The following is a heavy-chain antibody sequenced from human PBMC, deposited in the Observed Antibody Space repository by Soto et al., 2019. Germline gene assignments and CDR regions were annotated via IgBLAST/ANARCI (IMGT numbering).Heavy chain of an antibody. CDR3: ARGHYDFWSGYYTEY. CDR2: IYYSGST. CDR1: XGXXXSXX. Sequence: LSLXCTVSXGXXXSXXWSWIRXPPGKGLEWIGYIYYSGSTNYNPSLRSRVTISVDTSKNQFSLKLSSVTAADTAVYYCARGHYDFWSGYYTEYWGQGTLVTVSS. D-gene: IGHD3-3*01. V-gene: IGHV4-59*01. J-gene: IGHJ4*02.